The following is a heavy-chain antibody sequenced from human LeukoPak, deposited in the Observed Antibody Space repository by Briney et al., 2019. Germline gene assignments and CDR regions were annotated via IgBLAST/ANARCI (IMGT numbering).Heavy chain of an antibody. J-gene: IGHJ4*02. CDR3: ARTAWTGENDLDY. CDR2: ISSSSSYI. Sequence: GGSLRLSCAASGFTLSSYAMSWVRQGPGKGLEWVSSISSSSSYIYYADSVKGRLTISRDNAKNSLYLQMNSLRAEDTAVYYCARTAWTGENDLDYWGQGTLVTVSS. CDR1: GFTLSSYA. D-gene: IGHD3/OR15-3a*01. V-gene: IGHV3-21*01.